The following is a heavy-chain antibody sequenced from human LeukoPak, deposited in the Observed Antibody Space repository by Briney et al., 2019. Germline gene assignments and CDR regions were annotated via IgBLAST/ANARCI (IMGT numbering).Heavy chain of an antibody. J-gene: IGHJ5*02. CDR1: GFTFSSYS. D-gene: IGHD2-8*01. CDR3: ARDKYCTNGVCTNWFDP. V-gene: IGHV3-21*01. CDR2: ISSSSSYI. Sequence: GGSLRLSCAASGFTFSSYSMNWVRQAPGKGLEWVSSISSSSSYIYYADSVKVRFTISRDNAKNSLYLQMNSLRAEDTAVYYCARDKYCTNGVCTNWFDPWGQGTLVTVSS.